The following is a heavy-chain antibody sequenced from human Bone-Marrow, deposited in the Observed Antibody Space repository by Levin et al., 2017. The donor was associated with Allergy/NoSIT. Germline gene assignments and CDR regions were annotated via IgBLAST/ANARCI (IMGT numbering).Heavy chain of an antibody. J-gene: IGHJ2*01. CDR1: GGSISRGGYY. CDR3: ARRGGHYCSSTSCNDGYFDL. Sequence: ASETLSLTCAVSGGSISRGGYYWTWIRQHPGKGLEWIGYIYYTGSTYYNPSLKSRLTISVDTSKNQFSLGLSSVTAADTAVYYCARRGGHYCSSTSCNDGYFDLWGRGTLVTVSS. D-gene: IGHD2-2*01. CDR2: IYYTGST. V-gene: IGHV4-31*11.